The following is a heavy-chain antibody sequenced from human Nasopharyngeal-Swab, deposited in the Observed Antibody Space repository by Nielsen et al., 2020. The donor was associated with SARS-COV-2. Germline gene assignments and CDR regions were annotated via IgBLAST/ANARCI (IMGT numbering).Heavy chain of an antibody. CDR3: VRSYGYSYGYFDY. D-gene: IGHD5-18*01. V-gene: IGHV4-61*02. CDR2: IYTSGST. J-gene: IGHJ4*02. CDR1: GGSISSGSYY. Sequence: SETLSLTCTVSGGSISSGSYYWSWVRQPAGKGLEWIGRIYTSGSTNYNPSLKSRVTISVDTSKNQFSLKLSSVTAADTAVYYCVRSYGYSYGYFDYWGQGTLVTVSS.